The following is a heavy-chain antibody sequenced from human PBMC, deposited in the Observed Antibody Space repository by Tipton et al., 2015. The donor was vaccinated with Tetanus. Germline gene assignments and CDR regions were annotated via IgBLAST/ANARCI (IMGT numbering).Heavy chain of an antibody. V-gene: IGHV4-30-2*01. J-gene: IGHJ3*02. CDR3: AREDYFDISAFDI. CDR2: IYDSGST. Sequence: LSLTFSFSGVSIILFSSSFLFLLPPPFPFLSWIGYIYDSGSTYYNPSLKSRVTISEDRSKNQISMRLTSVTAADTAVYYCAREDYFDISAFDIWGQGTMVTVSS. D-gene: IGHD2/OR15-2a*01. CDR1: GVSIILFSSS.